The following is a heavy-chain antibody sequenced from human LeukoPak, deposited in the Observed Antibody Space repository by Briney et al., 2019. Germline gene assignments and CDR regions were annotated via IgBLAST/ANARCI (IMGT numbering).Heavy chain of an antibody. D-gene: IGHD2-15*01. J-gene: IGHJ4*02. CDR2: INHSGST. CDR3: ASGPLGYCSGGSCYSRATTDY. V-gene: IGHV4-34*01. CDR1: GGSFSGYY. Sequence: SETLSLTCAVYGGSFSGYYWSWIRQPPGKGLEWIGEINHSGSTNYNPSLKSRVTISVDTSKNQFSLKLSSVTAADAAVYYCASGPLGYCSGGSCYSRATTDYWGQGTLVTVSS.